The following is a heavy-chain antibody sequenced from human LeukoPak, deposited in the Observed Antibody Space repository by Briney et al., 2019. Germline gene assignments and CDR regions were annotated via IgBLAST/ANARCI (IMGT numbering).Heavy chain of an antibody. CDR3: VRLGSIAAAGTSDY. D-gene: IGHD6-13*01. V-gene: IGHV3-11*06. CDR2: ISTDSTYT. CDR1: GFTFRDYY. J-gene: IGHJ4*02. Sequence: PGGSLRLSCAASGFTFRDYYMSWIRQAPGKGLEWVSYISTDSTYTTYADSVKGRFTISRDNAKNSLYLQMNSLRGEDTAVYYCVRLGSIAAAGTSDYWGQGTLVTVSS.